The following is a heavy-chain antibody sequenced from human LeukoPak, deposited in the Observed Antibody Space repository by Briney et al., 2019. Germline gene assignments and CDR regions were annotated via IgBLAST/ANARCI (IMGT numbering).Heavy chain of an antibody. J-gene: IGHJ4*02. CDR1: EFTFSDHY. CDR2: TRRKTNSYTT. V-gene: IGHV3-72*01. Sequence: SGGSLRLSCAASEFTFSDHYMDWVRQAPGKGLEWVGRTRRKTNSYTTEYAASVKGRFTISRDDSKNSLYLQMNSLKAVDTAVYYCTRVVLVGTTYSYFDYWGQGTLVTVSS. CDR3: TRVVLVGTTYSYFDY. D-gene: IGHD1-26*01.